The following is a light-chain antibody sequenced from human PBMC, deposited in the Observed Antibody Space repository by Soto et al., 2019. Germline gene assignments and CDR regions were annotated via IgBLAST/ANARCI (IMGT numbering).Light chain of an antibody. J-gene: IGLJ2*01. CDR2: RND. V-gene: IGLV1-47*01. CDR1: TSNIGSNY. CDR3: AAWDDSLSGSVL. Sequence: QSVLTQSPSASGTPGQRVTISCSGSTSNIGSNYVYWYQHLPGTAPKLLIYRNDQRPSGVPDRFSGSKSGTSASLAISGLRSEDEADYYCAAWDDSLSGSVLFGGGTKLTVL.